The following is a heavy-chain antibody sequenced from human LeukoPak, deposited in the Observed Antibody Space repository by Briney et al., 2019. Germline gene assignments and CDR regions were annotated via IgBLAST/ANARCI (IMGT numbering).Heavy chain of an antibody. CDR3: ARLQYYYDSNGYYSLYYFDY. J-gene: IGHJ4*02. Sequence: SETLSLTCTVSGDSISSSSYYWGWIRQPPGKGLEWIGNIYYSGSTYYNPSLRSRLTISLDTSKNQFSLTLSSMTAADTAVYYCARLQYYYDSNGYYSLYYFDYWGQGTEVTVSS. D-gene: IGHD3-22*01. CDR2: IYYSGST. CDR1: GDSISSSSYY. V-gene: IGHV4-39*01.